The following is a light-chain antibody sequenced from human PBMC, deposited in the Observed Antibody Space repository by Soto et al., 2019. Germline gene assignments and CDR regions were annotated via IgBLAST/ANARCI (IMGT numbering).Light chain of an antibody. J-gene: IGKJ4*01. CDR2: GAS. CDR1: QSVPSTY. V-gene: IGKV3-20*01. CDR3: QHYCSSPLT. Sequence: EIVLTQSPGTLSLSPGERATLSCRASQSVPSTYLAWYQQKPGQAPRLLIYGASTRATGIPDRFSGSGSGTDFPLTICSREPEDFAVYYCQHYCSSPLTFGGGTKVEIK.